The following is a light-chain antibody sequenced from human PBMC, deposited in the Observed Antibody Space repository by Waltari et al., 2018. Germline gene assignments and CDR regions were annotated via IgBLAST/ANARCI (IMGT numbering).Light chain of an antibody. CDR2: DVN. CDR3: CSYAGSALRV. Sequence: QSALTQPRSVSGSPGQSVTISCTGTSSDVGGYNYVSWYQQHPGKAPQLMIYDVNRRPPGVPDRFSGSKSGNTASLTISGLQAEYEADYYCCSYAGSALRVFGGGTKLTVL. J-gene: IGLJ3*02. V-gene: IGLV2-11*01. CDR1: SSDVGGYNY.